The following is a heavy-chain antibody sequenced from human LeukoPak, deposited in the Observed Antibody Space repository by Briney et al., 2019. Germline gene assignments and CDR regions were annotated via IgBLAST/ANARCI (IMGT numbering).Heavy chain of an antibody. CDR1: GFTFNNYW. V-gene: IGHV3-7*01. Sequence: GGSLRLSCVASGFTFNNYWINWVRQAPGKGLEWVANMKQDGSEKYCVDSVKGRFTISRDNAKNSLYLQMNSLRAEDTAVYYCARGIDSSPNWFDPWSQGTLVTVSS. D-gene: IGHD6-13*01. CDR3: ARGIDSSPNWFDP. J-gene: IGHJ5*02. CDR2: MKQDGSEK.